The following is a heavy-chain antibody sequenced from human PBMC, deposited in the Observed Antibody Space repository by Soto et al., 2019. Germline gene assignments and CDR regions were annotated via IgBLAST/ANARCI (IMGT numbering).Heavy chain of an antibody. V-gene: IGHV3-30-3*01. D-gene: IGHD3-3*01. CDR2: ISYDGSNK. CDR3: ARDLSRSGYYTSSFDI. Sequence: TGGALRLSCSASGVTFSRYAMHWVRQAPGKGLEWVASISYDGSNKYYAVSVKGRFTISRDNSKNTLYLQMNSLRAEDTAVYYWARDLSRSGYYTSSFDIWGQGTMVTVSS. CDR1: GVTFSRYA. J-gene: IGHJ3*02.